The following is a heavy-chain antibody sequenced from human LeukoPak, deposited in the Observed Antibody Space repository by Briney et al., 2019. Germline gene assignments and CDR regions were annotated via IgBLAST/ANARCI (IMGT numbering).Heavy chain of an antibody. D-gene: IGHD6-6*01. Sequence: GGSLRLSCAASGFTFNSYSMNWVRQAPGKGLEWVSSISGSRSYIYFADSVKGRFTISRDNAKNSLYLQMNSLRAEDDTAVYYCARGFGSSIPYSYYYYLDVWGKGTTVTVSS. J-gene: IGHJ6*03. CDR3: ARGFGSSIPYSYYYYLDV. CDR1: GFTFNSYS. CDR2: ISGSRSYI. V-gene: IGHV3-21*01.